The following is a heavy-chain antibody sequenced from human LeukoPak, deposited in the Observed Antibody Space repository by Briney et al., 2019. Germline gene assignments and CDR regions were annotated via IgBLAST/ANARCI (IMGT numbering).Heavy chain of an antibody. CDR1: VYSISRGYY. CDR3: ARDRLALYNWFDP. CDR2: IYHSGGT. Sequence: PSGTLCLTSAVSVYSISRGYYWGWTRQPPGKGLEWIGSIYHSGGTYYNPSLKSRVTISVDTSKNQFSLKLSSVTAAHTAVYYCARDRLALYNWFDPWGQGTLVTVSS. J-gene: IGHJ5*02. V-gene: IGHV4-38-2*02.